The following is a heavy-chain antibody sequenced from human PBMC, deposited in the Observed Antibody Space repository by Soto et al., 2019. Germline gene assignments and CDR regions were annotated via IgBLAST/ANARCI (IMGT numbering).Heavy chain of an antibody. CDR1: GGSISSSNW. J-gene: IGHJ6*02. D-gene: IGHD6-19*01. CDR3: AREGRDSSGWNRKFSSRYGMDV. CDR2: IYHSGST. V-gene: IGHV4-4*02. Sequence: QVQLQESGPGLVKPSGTLSLTCAVSGGSISSSNWWSWVRQPPGKGLEWIGEIYHSGSTNYNPSLKSRVTISVDKYKNQFSLKLSSVTAADTAVYYCAREGRDSSGWNRKFSSRYGMDVWGQGTTVTVSS.